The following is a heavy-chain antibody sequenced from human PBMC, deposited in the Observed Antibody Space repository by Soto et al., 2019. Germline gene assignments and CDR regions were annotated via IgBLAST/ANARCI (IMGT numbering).Heavy chain of an antibody. CDR2: ITNDGNNE. V-gene: IGHV3-30*02. Sequence: VDPGGVCINKSMHWVRQAPGKGLEWVALITNDGNNEFYRESVKGRFSISRGRSTNTVDLLMNSLRPEDTGVYYCAKEGPGGGRHFYYGMDVWGQGTTVTVSS. CDR1: GGVCINKS. J-gene: IGHJ6*02. CDR3: AKEGPGGGRHFYYGMDV. D-gene: IGHD1-26*01.